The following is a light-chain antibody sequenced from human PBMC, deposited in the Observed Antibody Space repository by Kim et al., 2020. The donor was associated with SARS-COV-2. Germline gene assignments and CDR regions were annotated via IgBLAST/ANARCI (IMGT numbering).Light chain of an antibody. Sequence: AVGDRVITTCRASQGISSALAWYQHKPGKGPKLLIYDASSLESGVSSRFSGSGSGTDFTLTISSLQPEDFATYYCQQFKSFPPITFGQGTRLEIK. J-gene: IGKJ5*01. CDR3: QQFKSFPPIT. CDR2: DAS. CDR1: QGISSA. V-gene: IGKV1-13*02.